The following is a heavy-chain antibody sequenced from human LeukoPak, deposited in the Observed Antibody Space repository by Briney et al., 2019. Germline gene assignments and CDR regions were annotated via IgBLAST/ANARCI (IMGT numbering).Heavy chain of an antibody. J-gene: IGHJ4*02. CDR3: ARVGYCSGGSCYYFDY. Sequence: GGSLRLSCAASGFTFSSYSMNWVRQAPGKGLEWVSSISSSSSYIYYADSVKGRFTISRDNAKNSLYLQMNSLRAEDTAVYYCARVGYCSGGSCYYFDYWGQGTLVTVSS. CDR2: ISSSSSYI. V-gene: IGHV3-21*01. D-gene: IGHD2-15*01. CDR1: GFTFSSYS.